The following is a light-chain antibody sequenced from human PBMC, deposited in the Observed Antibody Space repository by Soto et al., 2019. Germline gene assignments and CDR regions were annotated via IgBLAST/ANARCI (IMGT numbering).Light chain of an antibody. CDR2: KAS. J-gene: IGKJ1*01. CDR1: QSVSNSY. CDR3: QHYDSYSQA. V-gene: IGKV3-20*01. Sequence: LTPSPSTLSRSLGDRVTLSCRASQSVSNSYLAWYQQKPGQAPRLLIYKASTIATGIPYRFTGSGSGTEFTLTISSLEPDDFAVYFCQHYDSYSQAFGQGTKVDIK.